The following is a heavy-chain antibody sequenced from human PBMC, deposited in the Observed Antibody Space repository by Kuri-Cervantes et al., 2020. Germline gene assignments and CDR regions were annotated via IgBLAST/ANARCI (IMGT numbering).Heavy chain of an antibody. J-gene: IGHJ4*02. V-gene: IGHV3-23*01. CDR3: ARYPGIAVAGTGGFDY. D-gene: IGHD6-19*01. CDR2: VSGSGRDT. Sequence: LSLTCAASGFTFSGYAMNWVRQAPGKGLEVVSDVSGSGRDTYYTDSVKGRFTISRDNAKNSLYLQMNSLRVEDTAVYYCARYPGIAVAGTGGFDYWGQGALVTVSS. CDR1: GFTFSGYA.